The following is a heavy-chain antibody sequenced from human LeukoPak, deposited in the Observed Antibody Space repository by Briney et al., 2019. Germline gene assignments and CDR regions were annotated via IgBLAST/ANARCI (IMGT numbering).Heavy chain of an antibody. V-gene: IGHV4-4*07. J-gene: IGHJ6*02. Sequence: PSETLSLTCTVSGGSISSYYWSWIRQPAGKGLEWIGRIYTSGSNNYNPSLKRRVTMSVDTSKNQFSLKLSSVTAADTAVYYCARDSGGWYGPYYYYGMDVWGQGTTVTVSS. CDR1: GGSISSYY. CDR3: ARDSGGWYGPYYYYGMDV. CDR2: IYTSGSN. D-gene: IGHD6-19*01.